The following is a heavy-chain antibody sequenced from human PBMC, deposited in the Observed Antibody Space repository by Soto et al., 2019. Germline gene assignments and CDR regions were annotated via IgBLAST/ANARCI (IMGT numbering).Heavy chain of an antibody. CDR2: IIPIFGTA. J-gene: IGHJ5*02. CDR1: GVTFSSYA. Sequence: SVKVSCKASGVTFSSYAISWVRQAPGQGLEWMGGIIPIFGTANYAQKFQGRVTITADESTSTAYMELSSLRSEDTAVYYCARDFVVAAAGTGGFDPWVQGTLVTVSS. D-gene: IGHD6-13*01. V-gene: IGHV1-69*13. CDR3: ARDFVVAAAGTGGFDP.